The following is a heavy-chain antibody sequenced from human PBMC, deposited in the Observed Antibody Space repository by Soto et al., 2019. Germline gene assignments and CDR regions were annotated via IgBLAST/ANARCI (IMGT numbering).Heavy chain of an antibody. CDR1: GDSIGTTDSY. V-gene: IGHV4-39*01. CDR2: IHYSGST. CDR3: ARHEGNGNVWPLDY. Sequence: PSETLSLTCTVSGDSIGTTDSYWPWIRHSPGKGLEWIGNIHYSGSTYYMPSLRSRVTLSVDTSKNQFSLRLTSVTAEDTAVYYCARHEGNGNVWPLDYWGQG. J-gene: IGHJ4*02. D-gene: IGHD2-8*01.